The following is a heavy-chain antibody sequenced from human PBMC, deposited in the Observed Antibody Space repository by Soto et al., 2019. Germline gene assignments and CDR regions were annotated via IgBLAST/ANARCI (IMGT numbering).Heavy chain of an antibody. J-gene: IGHJ3*02. CDR1: GYSFTSYW. V-gene: IGHV5-51*01. CDR3: ARPAVTTKGRPNAFDI. CDR2: IYPGDSDT. Sequence: GESLKISCKGSGYSFTSYWIGWVRQMPGKGLEWMGIIYPGDSDTRYSPSFQGQVTISADKSISTAYLQWSSLKASDTAMYYCARPAVTTKGRPNAFDIWGQGTMVTVSS. D-gene: IGHD4-17*01.